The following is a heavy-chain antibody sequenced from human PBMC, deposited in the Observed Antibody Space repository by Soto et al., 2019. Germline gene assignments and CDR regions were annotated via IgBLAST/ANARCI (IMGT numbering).Heavy chain of an antibody. Sequence: SLTCTVSGGSIIISGYYWGWIRQPPGKGLEWIGSIYYYGSANYNPSLKSRVTISIDTSKNQFSLKLTSVTAADTAVYYCARNLASHTNYYYGVDVWGQGTTVTVSS. V-gene: IGHV4-39*01. CDR2: IYYYGSA. J-gene: IGHJ6*02. CDR3: ARNLASHTNYYYGVDV. CDR1: GGSIIISGYY. D-gene: IGHD1-1*01.